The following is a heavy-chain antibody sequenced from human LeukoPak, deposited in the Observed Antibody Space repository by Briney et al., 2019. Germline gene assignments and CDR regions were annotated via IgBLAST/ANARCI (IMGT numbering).Heavy chain of an antibody. CDR3: ARDGDYYGSGSYRGNDAFVI. CDR2: INPSGGST. CDR1: GGTFSSYA. Sequence: ASVTVSCTASGGTFSSYAISWVRQAPGQGLEWMGIINPSGGSTSYAQKFQGRVTMTRDTSTSTVYMELSSLRSEDTAVYYCARDGDYYGSGSYRGNDAFVIWGQGTMVTVSS. D-gene: IGHD3-10*01. J-gene: IGHJ3*02. V-gene: IGHV1-46*01.